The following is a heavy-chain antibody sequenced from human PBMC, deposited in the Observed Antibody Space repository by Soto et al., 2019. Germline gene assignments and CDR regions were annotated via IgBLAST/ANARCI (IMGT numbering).Heavy chain of an antibody. J-gene: IGHJ4*02. CDR2: IYYSGST. V-gene: IGHV4-61*01. CDR3: ARAKELPLFDY. D-gene: IGHD1-26*01. CDR1: GGSVSSGSYY. Sequence: QVQLQESGPGLVKPSETLSLTCTVSGGSVSSGSYYWSWIRQPPGKGLEWIGYIYYSGSTNYNPSLKSRVTISVDTSKNQFSLKLSSVTAADTAVYYCARAKELPLFDYWGPGTLVTVSS.